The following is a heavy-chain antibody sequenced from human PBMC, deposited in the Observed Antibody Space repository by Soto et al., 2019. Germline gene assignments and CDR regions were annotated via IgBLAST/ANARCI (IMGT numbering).Heavy chain of an antibody. V-gene: IGHV3-53*02. CDR2: IYYGGTT. J-gene: IGHJ3*02. CDR3: AREAAGFDI. Sequence: EMQLVETGGGLIQPGGSLRLSCAASGFTVSDDHMSWVRQAPGKGPEWVSVIYYGGTTYYADSVQGRFTISRDKSKNTLYLQMNDLRADDTAVYYCAREAAGFDIWGQGIMVTVSS. CDR1: GFTVSDDH.